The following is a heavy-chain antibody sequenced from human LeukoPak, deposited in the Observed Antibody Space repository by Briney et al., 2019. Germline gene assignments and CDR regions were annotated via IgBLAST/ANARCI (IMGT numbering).Heavy chain of an antibody. D-gene: IGHD2-15*01. CDR1: GYTFTGYY. J-gene: IGHJ4*02. CDR3: ARASRGYCSGGSCYAY. Sequence: ASVKVSCKASGYTFTGYYMHWVRQAPGQGLEWMGWMNPNSGNTGYAQKFQGRVTMTRNTSISTAYMELSSLRSEDTAVYYCARASRGYCSGGSCYAYWGQGTLVTVSS. V-gene: IGHV1-8*02. CDR2: MNPNSGNT.